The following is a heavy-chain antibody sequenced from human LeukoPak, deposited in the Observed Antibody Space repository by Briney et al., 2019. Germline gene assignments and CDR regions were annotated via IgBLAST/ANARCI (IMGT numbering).Heavy chain of an antibody. J-gene: IGHJ6*04. V-gene: IGHV3-23*01. CDR1: GFTFSSYG. D-gene: IGHD3-10*01. Sequence: PGGSLRLSCAASGFTFSSYGMSWVRQAPGKGLEWVSAISGSGGSTYYADSVKGRFTISRDNSKYTLYLQMNSLRPDDTAVYYCAKDRASGSYSLDVWGKGTTVTISS. CDR2: ISGSGGST. CDR3: AKDRASGSYSLDV.